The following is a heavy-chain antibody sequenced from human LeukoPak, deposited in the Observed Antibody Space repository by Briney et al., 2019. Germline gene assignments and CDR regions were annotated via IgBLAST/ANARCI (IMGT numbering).Heavy chain of an antibody. CDR3: AREAAVQWFDL. J-gene: IGHJ5*02. Sequence: SGPGLVKPSGTLSLTCAVSGDSISSSNWWSWVRQPPGKGPEWIGEIYHSGSTNYNPSLKSRVIMSLDKSKNQFSLQLTSVTAADTAVYYCAREAAVQWFDLWGQGTLVTVSS. CDR1: GDSISSSNW. CDR2: IYHSGST. V-gene: IGHV4-4*02. D-gene: IGHD1-1*01.